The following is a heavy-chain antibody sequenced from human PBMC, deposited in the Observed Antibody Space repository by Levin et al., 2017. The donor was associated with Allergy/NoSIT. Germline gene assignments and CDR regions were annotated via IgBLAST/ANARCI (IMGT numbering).Heavy chain of an antibody. CDR1: GYTFTGYY. Sequence: ASVKVSCKASGYTFTGYYIHWVRQAPGQGLEWMGWINPSSGGTTYAQKFQGRVAMTRDTSITTAYMELSGLRSDDTAMYYCASGGYYDSGSYQAFYWGQGTLVTVSS. D-gene: IGHD3-10*01. CDR3: ASGGYYDSGSYQAFY. J-gene: IGHJ4*02. CDR2: INPSSGGT. V-gene: IGHV1-2*02.